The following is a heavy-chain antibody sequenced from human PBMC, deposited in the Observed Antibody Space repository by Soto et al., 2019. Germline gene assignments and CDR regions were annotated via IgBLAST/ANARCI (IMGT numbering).Heavy chain of an antibody. CDR3: ASGHDAYKVRY. CDR2: IYYTGNT. D-gene: IGHD1-1*01. Sequence: QVQLQESGPGLVKPSQTLSLTCTVSGGSISSGGTGSYWTWIRQLPGKGLEWIGYIYYTGNTYYNPSLKSRPTISIDTSENQFSLKLTSVTAADTVVYFCASGHDAYKVRYWGQGTLVTVSS. J-gene: IGHJ4*02. CDR1: GGSISSGGTGSY. V-gene: IGHV4-31*03.